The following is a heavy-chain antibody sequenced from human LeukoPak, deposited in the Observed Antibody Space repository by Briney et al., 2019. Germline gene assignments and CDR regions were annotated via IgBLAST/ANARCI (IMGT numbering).Heavy chain of an antibody. CDR3: ARDSNLAVAGLFDY. CDR2: IIPIFGTA. Sequence: SVKVSCKASGGTFSSYAISWVRQAPGQGLEWMGGIIPIFGTANYAQKFQGRVTITADESTSTAYMELSSLRSEDTAAYYCARDSNLAVAGLFDYWGQGTLVTVSS. V-gene: IGHV1-69*13. J-gene: IGHJ4*02. D-gene: IGHD6-19*01. CDR1: GGTFSSYA.